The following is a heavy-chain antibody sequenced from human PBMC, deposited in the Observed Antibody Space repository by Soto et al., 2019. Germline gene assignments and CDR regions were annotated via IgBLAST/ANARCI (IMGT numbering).Heavy chain of an antibody. CDR3: AVSTGSSSYFDY. Sequence: SVKVSCKASGGTFSSYAISWVRQAPGQGLEWMGGIIPIFGTANYAQKFQGRVTITADESTSTAYMELSSLRSEDTAVYYCAVSTGSSSYFDYWGQGTLVTVSS. CDR2: IIPIFGTA. J-gene: IGHJ4*02. V-gene: IGHV1-69*13. CDR1: GGTFSSYA. D-gene: IGHD6-6*01.